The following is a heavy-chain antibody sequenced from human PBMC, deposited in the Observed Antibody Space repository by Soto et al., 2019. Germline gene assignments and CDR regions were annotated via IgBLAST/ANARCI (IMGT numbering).Heavy chain of an antibody. V-gene: IGHV4-61*01. J-gene: IGHJ6*02. CDR2: IYYSGST. CDR3: ARGIEGWYQGRYYYGMDV. CDR1: GGSVSSGSYY. D-gene: IGHD6-19*01. Sequence: QVQLQESGQGLVKPSETLSLTCTVSGGSVSSGSYYWSWIRQPPGKGLEWIGYIYYSGSTNYNPSLKRRVTISVDTSKNQFSLKLSSVTAADTAVYYCARGIEGWYQGRYYYGMDVWGQGTTVTVSS.